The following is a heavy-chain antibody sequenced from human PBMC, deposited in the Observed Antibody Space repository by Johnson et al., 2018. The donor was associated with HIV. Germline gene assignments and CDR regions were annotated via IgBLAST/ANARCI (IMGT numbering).Heavy chain of an antibody. Sequence: VQLVESGGGVVRPGGSLRLSCAASGFTFDDYGMSWVRQAPGKGLEWVSAISGSGGSTYYADSVKGRFTISRDNSKNTLYLQMNSLRAEDTAVYYCAKDRSGSAGAVDIWGQGTMVTVSS. V-gene: IGHV3-23*04. CDR2: ISGSGGST. D-gene: IGHD1-26*01. J-gene: IGHJ3*02. CDR1: GFTFDDYG. CDR3: AKDRSGSAGAVDI.